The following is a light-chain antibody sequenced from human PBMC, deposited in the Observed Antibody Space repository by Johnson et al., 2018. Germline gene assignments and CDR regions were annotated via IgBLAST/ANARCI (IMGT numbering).Light chain of an antibody. Sequence: QSVLTQPPSVSAAPGQKVTISCSGSSSNIGNNYVSWYQQLPGTAPKLLIYENNKRPSGIPDRFSGSNSGTSATLGITALQTGDEADYYCGTWDSSLSAGNVFGTGTKVTVL. CDR3: GTWDSSLSAGNV. J-gene: IGLJ1*01. CDR1: SSNIGNNY. V-gene: IGLV1-51*02. CDR2: ENN.